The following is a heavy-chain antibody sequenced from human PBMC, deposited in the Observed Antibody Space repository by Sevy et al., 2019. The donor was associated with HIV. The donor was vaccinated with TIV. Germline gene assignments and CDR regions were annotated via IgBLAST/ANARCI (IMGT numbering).Heavy chain of an antibody. CDR2: MYGTAEPNGNT. J-gene: IGHJ4*02. CDR3: AKSLKAWYDFPAFDH. D-gene: IGHD1-20*01. Sequence: SETLSLTCSISGGSITTGPYYWAWIRQSPGKGPEWLGSMYGTAEPNGNTYYNPTLKTRIDMSMDKSNNRFALSLRSVIAADTAVYFCAKSLKAWYDFPAFDHWSQGIPVTVSS. CDR1: GGSITTGPYY. V-gene: IGHV4-39*02.